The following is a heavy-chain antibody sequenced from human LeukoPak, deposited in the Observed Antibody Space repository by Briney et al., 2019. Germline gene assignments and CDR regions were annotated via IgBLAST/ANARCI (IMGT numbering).Heavy chain of an antibody. D-gene: IGHD3-9*01. J-gene: IGHJ4*02. Sequence: SETLSLTCAVYGGSFSGHYWSWIRQPPGKGLEWIGYIYYSGSTNYNPSLKSRVTISVDTSKNQFSLKLSSVTAADTAVYYCAGGDFDWLPPLGWGQGTLVTVSS. CDR2: IYYSGST. CDR1: GGSFSGHY. CDR3: AGGDFDWLPPLG. V-gene: IGHV4-59*11.